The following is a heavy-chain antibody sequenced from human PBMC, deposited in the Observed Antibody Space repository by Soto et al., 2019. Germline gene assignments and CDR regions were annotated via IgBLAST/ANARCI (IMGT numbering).Heavy chain of an antibody. Sequence: NPSETLSLTCSVSGASISDYYWTWIRHPPGKGLEWVGYVYHSGTASYNPSLKSRVAMSVDTSKKQISLKLSSVTAADTAIYYCAREYMRWFDPWGQGTLVTVSS. D-gene: IGHD1-20*01. CDR2: VYHSGTA. CDR1: GASISDYY. CDR3: AREYMRWFDP. J-gene: IGHJ5*02. V-gene: IGHV4-59*01.